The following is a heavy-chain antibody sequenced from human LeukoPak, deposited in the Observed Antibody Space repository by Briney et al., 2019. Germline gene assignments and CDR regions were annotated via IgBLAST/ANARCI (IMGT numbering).Heavy chain of an antibody. CDR3: ARDSGYCTTTNCFHPFDS. J-gene: IGHJ4*02. CDR2: IIPNSGAT. CDR1: GYTFSGYH. D-gene: IGHD2-2*01. Sequence: ASVKVSCKASGYTFSGYHMHWVRQAPGQGLEWMGWIIPNSGATRFAQKFQGRVTMTRDTSISTAYMELSGPRSDDTAVYYCARDSGYCTTTNCFHPFDSLGQATLVTVSS. V-gene: IGHV1-2*02.